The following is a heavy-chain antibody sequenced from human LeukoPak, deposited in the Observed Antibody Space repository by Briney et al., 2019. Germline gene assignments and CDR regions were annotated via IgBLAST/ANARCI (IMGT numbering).Heavy chain of an antibody. D-gene: IGHD4-17*01. Sequence: SETLSLTCAVYGGSFSGYYRSWMRQSPGEGLESIGEINHSGRSNYCPSLKSRLTMSVDTSKNQFSLKLRSVTAADTAVYYCARANDYGDPLPRYMDVWGKGTTVTVSS. CDR1: GGSFSGYY. CDR2: INHSGRS. CDR3: ARANDYGDPLPRYMDV. V-gene: IGHV4-34*01. J-gene: IGHJ6*03.